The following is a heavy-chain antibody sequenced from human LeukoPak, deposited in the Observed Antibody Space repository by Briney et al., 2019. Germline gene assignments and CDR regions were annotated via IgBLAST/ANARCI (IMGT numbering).Heavy chain of an antibody. D-gene: IGHD3-22*01. CDR3: ARDFYTKYYHSSGDDFDF. CDR1: GFPFSSYG. J-gene: IGHJ4*02. Sequence: GGSLTLFCAASGFPFSSYGVQWVRQARGKGLEGVAVIWHDGSNKYYGCSVKGRFTISRDNPENTLYVKMNSLRAEDTAVYYCARDFYTKYYHSSGDDFDFWGQGTLVTVSS. V-gene: IGHV3-33*01. CDR2: IWHDGSNK.